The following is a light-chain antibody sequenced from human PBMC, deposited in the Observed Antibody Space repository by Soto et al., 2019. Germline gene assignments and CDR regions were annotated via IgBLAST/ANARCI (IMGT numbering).Light chain of an antibody. Sequence: EIVMTQSPATLSLSPGERATLSCRASQGVSSNLAWYRQKPGQAPTLLIYRTSTRATGIPARFSGSGSGTEFTLTISSLQSEDFAFYYCQQYGSSPWTFGQGTKVEIK. V-gene: IGKV3-15*01. CDR1: QGVSSN. J-gene: IGKJ1*01. CDR3: QQYGSSPWT. CDR2: RTS.